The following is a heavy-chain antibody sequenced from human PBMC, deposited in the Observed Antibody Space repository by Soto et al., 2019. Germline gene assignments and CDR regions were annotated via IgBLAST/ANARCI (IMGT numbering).Heavy chain of an antibody. J-gene: IGHJ4*02. D-gene: IGHD5-18*01. CDR3: ARVTAMAFDY. CDR1: GFAVSSNY. CDR2: IYSGGST. V-gene: IGHV3-53*01. Sequence: PGGSLRLSCAASGFAVSSNYMSWVRQAPGKGLEWVSVIYSGGSTYYADSVKGRFTISRDNSKNTLYLQMNSLRAEDTAVYYCARVTAMAFDYWGQGTLVTVSS.